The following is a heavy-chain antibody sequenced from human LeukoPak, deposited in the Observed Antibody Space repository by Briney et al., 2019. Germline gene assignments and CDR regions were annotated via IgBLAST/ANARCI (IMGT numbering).Heavy chain of an antibody. J-gene: IGHJ4*02. V-gene: IGHV3-23*01. Sequence: PGGSLRLSCAASGFTFSNYGMSWVRQAPGKGLEWVSIISSSGGSTYYADSVKGRFTISRDNSKNTLYLQMTSLRAEDMAVYYCAKDPCSGGSCYSADYWGQGTLVTVSS. CDR1: GFTFSNYG. D-gene: IGHD2-15*01. CDR2: ISSSGGST. CDR3: AKDPCSGGSCYSADY.